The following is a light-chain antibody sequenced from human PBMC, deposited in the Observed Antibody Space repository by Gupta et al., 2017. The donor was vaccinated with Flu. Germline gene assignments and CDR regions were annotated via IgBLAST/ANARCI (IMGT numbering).Light chain of an antibody. V-gene: IGKV3-15*01. J-gene: IGKJ4*01. CDR1: QGVTSN. CDR3: HQENDWRVT. Sequence: PPTLSASPRERTTLPCSASQGVTSNLVSYHQNPGHAPSLLLYGASTRGTAFPAPLSGSGSSTAFTLTIITRQSADFAVYYCHQENDWRVTFGTGTKVEIK. CDR2: GAS.